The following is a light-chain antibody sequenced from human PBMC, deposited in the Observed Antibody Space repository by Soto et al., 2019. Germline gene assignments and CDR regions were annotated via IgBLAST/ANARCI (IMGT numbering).Light chain of an antibody. V-gene: IGKV3D-15*01. CDR2: GAS. J-gene: IGKJ5*01. Sequence: EIVMTQSPATLSVSPGERATVPCRASQSVSSSLAWYQEKAGQAAWLLIYGASSRATGIPGRFSGSASRKVFTLIISRQQAEYVAVYYCQQYSSPMTFGQGTRLEIK. CDR1: QSVSSS. CDR3: QQYSSPMT.